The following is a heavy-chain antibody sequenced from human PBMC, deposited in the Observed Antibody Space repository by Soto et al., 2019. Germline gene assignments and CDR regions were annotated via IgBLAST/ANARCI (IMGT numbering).Heavy chain of an antibody. CDR2: IYHSGST. Sequence: ASETLSLTCAVSGGSISSGGYSWSWIRQPPGKGLEWIGYIYHSGSTYYNPSLKSRVTISVDRSKNQFSLKLSSVTAADTAVYYCARGSDCISTSCYGQPSNWFDPWGQGTLVTVSS. CDR3: ARGSDCISTSCYGQPSNWFDP. V-gene: IGHV4-30-2*01. D-gene: IGHD2-2*01. CDR1: GGSISSGGYS. J-gene: IGHJ5*02.